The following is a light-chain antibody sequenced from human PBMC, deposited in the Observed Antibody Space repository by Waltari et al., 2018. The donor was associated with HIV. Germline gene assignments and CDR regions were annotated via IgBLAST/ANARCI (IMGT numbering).Light chain of an antibody. Sequence: DIQLTPSPSFLSASIGDRDTITCRAIQNIYSYLVWYQQKPGRAPQVLIYGTPTLQSGVPSRFSGSGSGTEFALTITNLQPDDFATYYCQQVNGYPLTFGGGTKVEIK. CDR1: QNIYSY. CDR3: QQVNGYPLT. CDR2: GTP. V-gene: IGKV1-9*01. J-gene: IGKJ4*01.